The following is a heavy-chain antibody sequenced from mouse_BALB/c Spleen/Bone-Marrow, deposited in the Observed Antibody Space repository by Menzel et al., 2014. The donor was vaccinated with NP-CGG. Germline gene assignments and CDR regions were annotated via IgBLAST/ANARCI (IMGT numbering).Heavy chain of an antibody. CDR1: GYTFTSYW. Sequence: VQLQQSGAELVKPGASVKLSCKASGYTFTSYWMHWVKQRPGQGLEWIGEINPSNGRSNYSEKFKSKATLTVDKSSSTTYMQLSSLTSEDSAVYSCARYNAYDWYFDVWGAGTPVTVYS. J-gene: IGHJ1*01. V-gene: IGHV1S81*02. CDR3: ARYNAYDWYFDV. D-gene: IGHD2-2*01. CDR2: INPSNGRS.